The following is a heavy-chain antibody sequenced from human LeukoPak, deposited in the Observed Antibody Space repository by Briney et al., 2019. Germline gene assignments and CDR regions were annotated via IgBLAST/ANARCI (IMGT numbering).Heavy chain of an antibody. J-gene: IGHJ4*02. CDR3: ARDGGWLQPTSAFDY. Sequence: PGGSLRLSCAASGFTFSDYYMSWIRQAPGKGLEWVSYISSSGSTVYYADSVKGRFTISRDNAKNSLYLQMNSLRAEDTAVYYCARDGGWLQPTSAFDYWGQGTLVTVSS. V-gene: IGHV3-11*04. D-gene: IGHD5-24*01. CDR1: GFTFSDYY. CDR2: ISSSGSTV.